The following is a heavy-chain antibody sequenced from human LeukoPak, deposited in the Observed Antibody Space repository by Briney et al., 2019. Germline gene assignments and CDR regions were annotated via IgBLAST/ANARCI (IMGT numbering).Heavy chain of an antibody. V-gene: IGHV4-59*01. D-gene: IGHD2-2*01. Sequence: PSETLSLTCTVSGGSISSYYWSWIRQPPGKGLEWIGYIYYSGSTNYNPSLKSRVTISVDTSKNQFPLKLSSVTAADTAVYYCARDHTPRYCSSTSCPNWFDPWGQGTLVTVSS. CDR2: IYYSGST. J-gene: IGHJ5*02. CDR3: ARDHTPRYCSSTSCPNWFDP. CDR1: GGSISSYY.